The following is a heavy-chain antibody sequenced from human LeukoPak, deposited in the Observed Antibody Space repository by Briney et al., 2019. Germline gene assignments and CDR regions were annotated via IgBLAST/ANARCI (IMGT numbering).Heavy chain of an antibody. CDR2: ISVYNGNT. CDR3: ARSLIDYGGSYDAFDI. V-gene: IGHV1-18*01. J-gene: IGHJ3*02. CDR1: GYTFTSYG. D-gene: IGHD4-23*01. Sequence: GESLKISCKASGYTFTSYGISWVRQAPGQGLEWMGWISVYNGNTNYAQKLQGRVTMTTDTSTSTAYMELRSLRSDDTAVYYCARSLIDYGGSYDAFDIWGQGTVVTVSS.